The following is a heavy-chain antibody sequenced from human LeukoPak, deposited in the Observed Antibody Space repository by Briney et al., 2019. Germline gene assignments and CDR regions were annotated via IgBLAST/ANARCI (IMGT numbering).Heavy chain of an antibody. CDR2: IYYSGST. CDR1: GGSISSYY. D-gene: IGHD3-10*01. J-gene: IGHJ4*02. Sequence: PSETLSLTCTVSGGSISSYYWSWIRQPPGKGLEWIGYIYYSGSTNYNPSLKSRVTMSVDTSKKQFSLKLSSVTAADTAVYYCARENVADGEDHWGQGTLVTVSS. V-gene: IGHV4-59*12. CDR3: ARENVADGEDH.